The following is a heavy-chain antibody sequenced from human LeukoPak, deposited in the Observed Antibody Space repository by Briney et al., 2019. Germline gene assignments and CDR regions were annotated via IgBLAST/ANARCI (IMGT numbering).Heavy chain of an antibody. D-gene: IGHD3-16*01. V-gene: IGHV3-30*18. J-gene: IGHJ6*02. CDR2: ISYDGSNK. Sequence: TGGSLRLSCAASGFTFSSYGMHWVRQAPGKGLEWVAVISYDGSNKYYADSVKGRFTISRDNSKNTLYLQMNSLRAGDTAVYYCAKVLTTFGRIDYGMDVWGQGTTVTVSS. CDR3: AKVLTTFGRIDYGMDV. CDR1: GFTFSSYG.